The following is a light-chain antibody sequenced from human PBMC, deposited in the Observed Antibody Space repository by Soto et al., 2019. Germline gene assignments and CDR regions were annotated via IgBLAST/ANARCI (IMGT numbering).Light chain of an antibody. CDR1: QTIYSN. Sequence: IEMTQSPGTLAVSPRETATLSCRASQTIYSNVAWYQQRPGQPPRLLIYRSSSRATGIPARFSGSGSGTEFTLTINSLQSEDFAVYYCQQYQNLWTFGQGTKVDIK. CDR2: RSS. V-gene: IGKV3-15*01. J-gene: IGKJ1*01. CDR3: QQYQNLWT.